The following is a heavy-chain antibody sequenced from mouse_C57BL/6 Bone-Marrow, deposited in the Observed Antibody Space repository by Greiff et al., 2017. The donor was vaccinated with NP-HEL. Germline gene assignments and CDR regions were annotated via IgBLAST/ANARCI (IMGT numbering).Heavy chain of an antibody. CDR2: IHPNSGST. D-gene: IGHD1-1*01. V-gene: IGHV1-64*01. Sequence: VQLQQPGAELVKPGASVKLSCKASGYTFTSYWMHWVKQRPGQGLEWIGMIHPNSGSTNYNEKFTSKATLTVDKSSSTAYMQLSSLTSEDSAVYYCARGAELYYGSSYWYFDVWGTGTTVTVSS. J-gene: IGHJ1*03. CDR3: ARGAELYYGSSYWYFDV. CDR1: GYTFTSYW.